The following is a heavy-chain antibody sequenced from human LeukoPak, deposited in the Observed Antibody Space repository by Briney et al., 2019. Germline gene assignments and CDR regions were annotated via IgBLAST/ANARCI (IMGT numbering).Heavy chain of an antibody. CDR2: IRYDGTNK. V-gene: IGHV3-30*02. D-gene: IGHD4-17*01. CDR1: GFTFSSYG. J-gene: IGHJ4*02. Sequence: PGGSLRLSCAVSGFTFSSYGIHWVRQAPGEGLEWVAFIRYDGTNKYYADSVKGRFTISRDNSKSTLYLQMNSLRAEDTAVYYCAKANRDYGDYRIDYWGQGTLVTVSS. CDR3: AKANRDYGDYRIDY.